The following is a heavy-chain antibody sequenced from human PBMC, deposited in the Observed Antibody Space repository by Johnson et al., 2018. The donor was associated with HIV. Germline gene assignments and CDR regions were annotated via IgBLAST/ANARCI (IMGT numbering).Heavy chain of an antibody. V-gene: IGHV3-13*01. Sequence: VQLVESGGGLVQPGGSLRLSCAASGFTFSSYDIHWVRQATGNGLEWVSAIGTAGDTYYSGSVKGRFTISRENAKNSLYLQMNSLRAGDTAVYYCARVEQRSGYYRGGFDIWGQGTMVTVSS. CDR2: IGTAGDT. CDR3: ARVEQRSGYYRGGFDI. D-gene: IGHD3-3*01. CDR1: GFTFSSYD. J-gene: IGHJ3*02.